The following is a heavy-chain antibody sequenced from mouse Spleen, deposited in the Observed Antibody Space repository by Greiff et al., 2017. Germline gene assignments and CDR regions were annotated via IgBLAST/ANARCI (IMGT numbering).Heavy chain of an antibody. D-gene: IGHD2-4*01. Sequence: DVMLVESGGGLVKPGGSLKLSCAASGFTFSSYAMSWVRQTPEKRLEWVATISDGGSYTYYPDNVKGRFTISRDNAKNNLYLQMSHLKSEDTAMYYCAREGDYLFAYWGQGTLVTVSA. CDR3: AREGDYLFAY. CDR2: ISDGGSYT. V-gene: IGHV5-4*01. CDR1: GFTFSSYA. J-gene: IGHJ3*01.